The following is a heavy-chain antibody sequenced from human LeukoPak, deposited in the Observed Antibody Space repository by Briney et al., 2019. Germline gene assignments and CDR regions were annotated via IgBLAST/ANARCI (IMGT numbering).Heavy chain of an antibody. V-gene: IGHV1-3*01. Sequence: GSSLTGECKASRDTFASYAMHWVRQAPGNKIKWMGWINAGNGNTKYSQKFRGRVTITRDTSASTAYMELSSLRSEDTAVYYCARSVLLWFGDPTPTLDYWGQGTLVTVSS. CDR3: ARSVLLWFGDPTPTLDY. D-gene: IGHD3-10*01. CDR1: RDTFASYA. J-gene: IGHJ4*02. CDR2: INAGNGNT.